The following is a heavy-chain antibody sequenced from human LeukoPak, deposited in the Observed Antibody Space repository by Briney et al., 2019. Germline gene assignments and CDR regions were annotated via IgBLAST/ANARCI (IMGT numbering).Heavy chain of an antibody. Sequence: ASVKVSCKASGYTFNSYGISWVRQAPGQGLEWMGWISGYNGNTNYAQKLQGRVTKTTDTPTSTAYMELRSLRSDDTAIYYCARGGGINFNWFDPWGQGTLVTVSS. J-gene: IGHJ5*02. V-gene: IGHV1-18*01. CDR1: GYTFNSYG. D-gene: IGHD3-10*01. CDR3: ARGGGINFNWFDP. CDR2: ISGYNGNT.